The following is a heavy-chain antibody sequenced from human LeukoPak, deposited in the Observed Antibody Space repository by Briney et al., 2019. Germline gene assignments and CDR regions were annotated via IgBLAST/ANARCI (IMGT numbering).Heavy chain of an antibody. CDR2: IYTSGSI. D-gene: IGHD3-22*01. Sequence: SETLSLTCTVSGNSISSGDNYWSWIRQPAGKGLEWIGRIYTSGSINYNPSPKSRVTISGDTSKNQFSLRLSSVTAADTAVYYCARASYSYDINGWVPFDYWGQGTLVTVSS. V-gene: IGHV4-61*02. CDR3: ARASYSYDINGWVPFDY. J-gene: IGHJ4*02. CDR1: GNSISSGDNY.